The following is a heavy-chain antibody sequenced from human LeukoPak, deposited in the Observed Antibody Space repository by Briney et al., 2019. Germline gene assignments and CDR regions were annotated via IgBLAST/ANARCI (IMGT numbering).Heavy chain of an antibody. J-gene: IGHJ6*03. Sequence: HPGGSLRLSCAASGFTFSSYGMHWVRQAPGKGLEWVAVIWYDGSNKYYADSVKGRFTISRDNSKNTLYLQMNSLRAEDTAVYYCARAPITGDYYMDVWGKGTTVTVSS. CDR3: ARAPITGDYYMDV. V-gene: IGHV3-33*01. D-gene: IGHD1-20*01. CDR1: GFTFSSYG. CDR2: IWYDGSNK.